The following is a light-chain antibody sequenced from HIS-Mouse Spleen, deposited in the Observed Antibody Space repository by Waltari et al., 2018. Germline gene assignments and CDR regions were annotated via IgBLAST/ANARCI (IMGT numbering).Light chain of an antibody. J-gene: IGLJ1*01. CDR2: DVS. CDR1: RSDVGCYNY. Sequence: QSALTQPRSVSGSPGQSVTISCTGTRSDVGCYNYVSWYQQHPGKAPKLMIYDVSKRPSGVPDRFSGSKSGNTASLTISGLQAEDEADYYCCSYAGSYTGVFGTGTKVTVL. CDR3: CSYAGSYTGV. V-gene: IGLV2-11*01.